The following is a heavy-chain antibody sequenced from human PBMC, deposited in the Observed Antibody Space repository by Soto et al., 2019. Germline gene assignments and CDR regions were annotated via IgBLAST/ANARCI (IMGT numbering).Heavy chain of an antibody. CDR2: IIPILGIA. V-gene: IGHV1-69*02. J-gene: IGHJ4*02. D-gene: IGHD4-17*01. CDR1: GGTFSSYT. Sequence: QVQLVQSGAEVKKPGSSVKVSCKASGGTFSSYTISWVRQAPGQGLEWMGRIIPILGIANYAQKFQGRVTITADKSTSTAYMELSSLRSEDTAGYYCARSRYGDYVETDYWGQGTLVTVSS. CDR3: ARSRYGDYVETDY.